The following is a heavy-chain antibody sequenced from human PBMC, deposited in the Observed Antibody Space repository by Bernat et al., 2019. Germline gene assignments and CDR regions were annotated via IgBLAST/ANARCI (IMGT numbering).Heavy chain of an antibody. CDR3: AKDFGIAAAATGYFDL. CDR1: GFTFDDYA. Sequence: EVQLVESGGGLVQPGRSLRLSCAASGFTFDDYAMHWVRQAPGKGLEWVSGIGWNSGSIGYADSVKGRFTISRDNAKNSLYLQMNSLRAEDTALYYCAKDFGIAAAATGYFDLWGRGTLVTVSS. J-gene: IGHJ2*01. V-gene: IGHV3-9*01. CDR2: IGWNSGSI. D-gene: IGHD6-13*01.